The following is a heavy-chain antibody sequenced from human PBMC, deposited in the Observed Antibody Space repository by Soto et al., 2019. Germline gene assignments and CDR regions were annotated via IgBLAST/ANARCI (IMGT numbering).Heavy chain of an antibody. D-gene: IGHD2-15*01. CDR1: GGSISSGGYY. V-gene: IGHV4-31*03. J-gene: IGHJ4*02. Sequence: SETLSLTCTVSGGSISSGGYYWSWIRQHPGKGLEWIGYIYYSGSTYYNPSLKSRVTISVDTSKNQFSLKLSSVTAADTAVYYCAREVVVVVAATPESYYFDYWGQGTLVTVSS. CDR2: IYYSGST. CDR3: AREVVVVVAATPESYYFDY.